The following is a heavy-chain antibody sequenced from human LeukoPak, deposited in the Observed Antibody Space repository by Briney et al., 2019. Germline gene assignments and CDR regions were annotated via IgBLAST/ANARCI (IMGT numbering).Heavy chain of an antibody. J-gene: IGHJ6*02. CDR1: AFTFSGYA. D-gene: IGHD3-9*01. Sequence: PGGSLRLSCAASAFTFSGYAIHWVRQAPGKGLEWVAIIWFDGTEKHYADSVKGRFTISRDNARNTAYLQMNTLRAEDTAMYYCAREIVMTGFFSYYGLDLRGQGTTVTVS. CDR3: AREIVMTGFFSYYGLDL. V-gene: IGHV3-33*01. CDR2: IWFDGTEK.